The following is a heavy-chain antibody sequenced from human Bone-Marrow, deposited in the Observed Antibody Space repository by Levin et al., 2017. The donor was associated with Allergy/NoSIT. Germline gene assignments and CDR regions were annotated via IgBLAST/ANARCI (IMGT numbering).Heavy chain of an antibody. J-gene: IGHJ6*02. Sequence: KPGGSLRLSCKASGGTFSSYAISWVRQAPGQGLEWMGGIIPIFGTANYAQKFQGRVTITADESTSTAYMELSSLRSEDTAVYYCARSGDIVVHYYYYGMDVWGQGTTVTVSS. CDR1: GGTFSSYA. CDR2: IIPIFGTA. D-gene: IGHD2-15*01. V-gene: IGHV1-69*01. CDR3: ARSGDIVVHYYYYGMDV.